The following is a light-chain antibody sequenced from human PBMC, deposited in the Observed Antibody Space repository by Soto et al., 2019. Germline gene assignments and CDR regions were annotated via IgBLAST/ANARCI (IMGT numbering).Light chain of an antibody. V-gene: IGKV1-9*01. CDR3: QQYNSYSWT. J-gene: IGKJ1*01. CDR1: QGISSY. CDR2: VAS. Sequence: DIQLTPSPSFLSASVVDRVTITCRASQGISSYLAWYQQKPGKAPKLLIYVASTLQSGVPSRFSGSGSGTEFTLTISSLQPDDFATYYCQQYNSYSWTFGQGTKVDIK.